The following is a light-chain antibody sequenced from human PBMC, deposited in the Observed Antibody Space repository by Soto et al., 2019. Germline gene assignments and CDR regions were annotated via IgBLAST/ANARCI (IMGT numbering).Light chain of an antibody. CDR3: QHHFIWPQFA. Sequence: IVMTQSPATLSVSPGESATLSCRASQSVGTSLAWYQQRPGQTPRLLIYHASTRATAVPARFRGSGSGTEFTLTISSLQAEDFAVYYCQHHFIWPQFAFGPGTKLEIK. CDR1: QSVGTS. J-gene: IGKJ2*01. V-gene: IGKV3-15*01. CDR2: HAS.